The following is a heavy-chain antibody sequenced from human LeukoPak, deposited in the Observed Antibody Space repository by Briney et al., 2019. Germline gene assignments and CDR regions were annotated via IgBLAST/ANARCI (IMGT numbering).Heavy chain of an antibody. V-gene: IGHV1-69*13. CDR1: GGTFGSYA. CDR2: IIPIFGTA. J-gene: IGHJ4*02. CDR3: ARAGKDIVVVPAAEDY. Sequence: SVKVSCKASGGTFGSYAITWVRQAPGQGLEWMGGIIPIFGTANYAQKFQGRVTITAGESTSTAYMELSSLRSEDTAVYYCARAGKDIVVVPAAEDYWGQGTLVTVSS. D-gene: IGHD2-2*01.